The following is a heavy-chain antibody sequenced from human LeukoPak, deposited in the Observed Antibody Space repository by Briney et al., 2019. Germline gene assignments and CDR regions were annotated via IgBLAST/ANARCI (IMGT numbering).Heavy chain of an antibody. J-gene: IGHJ4*02. V-gene: IGHV1-8*03. CDR3: ARGAAAGRGFHLN. Sequence: ASVKVSCKASGYTFTSYDINWVRQATGQGLEWMGGMNPNSGNTGYAQKFQGRVTITRNTSISTAYMELSSLRSEDTAVYYCARGAAAGRGFHLNWGQGTLVTVSS. CDR1: GYTFTSYD. CDR2: MNPNSGNT. D-gene: IGHD6-13*01.